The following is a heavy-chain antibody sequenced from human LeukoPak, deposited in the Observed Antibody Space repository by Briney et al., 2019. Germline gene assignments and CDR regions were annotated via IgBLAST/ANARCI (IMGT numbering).Heavy chain of an antibody. Sequence: GGSLRLSCAASAFTFSRYSMNWVRRAPGKGLEWVSSISSRSRSIYYADSVKGRFTISRDDAQNSLYLQMNSRRAEDTAVYYCARDGQVDCTGGTCYQIDSWGQGTLVTVSS. CDR1: AFTFSRYS. D-gene: IGHD2-15*01. J-gene: IGHJ4*02. CDR2: ISSRSRSI. CDR3: ARDGQVDCTGGTCYQIDS. V-gene: IGHV3-21*01.